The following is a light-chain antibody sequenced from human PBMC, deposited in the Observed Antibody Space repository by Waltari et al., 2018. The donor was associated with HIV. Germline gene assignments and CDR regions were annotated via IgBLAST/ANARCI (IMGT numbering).Light chain of an antibody. Sequence: DIQLTQSPSSLSASLGDRVVLTCRASQAIRTYLNWYQRKAGKAPVLLVYSASTLQSGAPSRFRGSGSGRDFTLSISGLQPEDFATYFCQQSYESPFNFGPGTK. CDR1: QAIRTY. CDR2: SAS. V-gene: IGKV1-39*01. CDR3: QQSYESPFN. J-gene: IGKJ3*01.